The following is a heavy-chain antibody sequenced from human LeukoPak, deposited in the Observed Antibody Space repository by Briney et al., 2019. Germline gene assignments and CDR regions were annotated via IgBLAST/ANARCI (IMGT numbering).Heavy chain of an antibody. J-gene: IGHJ3*02. V-gene: IGHV3-9*01. Sequence: GGSLGLSCAASGFTFDDYAMHWVRQAPGKGLEWVSGISWNSGSIGYADSVKGRFTISRDNAKNSLYLQMNSLRAEDTAVYYCASPYDFWSGYYGAFDIWGQGTMVTVSS. CDR3: ASPYDFWSGYYGAFDI. CDR1: GFTFDDYA. CDR2: ISWNSGSI. D-gene: IGHD3-3*01.